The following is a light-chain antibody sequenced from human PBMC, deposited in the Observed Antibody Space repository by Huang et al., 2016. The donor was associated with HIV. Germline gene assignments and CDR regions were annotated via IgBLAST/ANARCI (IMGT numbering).Light chain of an antibody. V-gene: IGKV3-15*01. CDR3: QQYNNWPPT. CDR1: QSVSSD. Sequence: EIVMTQSPATLSVSPGERATLSCRASQSVSSDLAWYQQKPGQPPRLLIFGASTRATGVPARFSGRGSGTEFTLTISSLQSEGFAVYYCQQYNNWPPTFGQGTKVEIK. CDR2: GAS. J-gene: IGKJ1*01.